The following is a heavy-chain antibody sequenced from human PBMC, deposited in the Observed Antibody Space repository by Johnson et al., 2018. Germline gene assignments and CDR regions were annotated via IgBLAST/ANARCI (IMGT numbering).Heavy chain of an antibody. Sequence: EVQLLESGAEVTKPAESXKISCQGSGYNFGSYWIAWVRQLPGKGLEWTGLIYPGDSDTRYSPSFHGPVTLPADKSISPANSQWSSPEAPDTAMYYCASHPYGAMTDLKGYGDLWGRGTLVTVSS. CDR3: ASHPYGAMTDLKGYGDL. CDR1: GYNFGSYW. V-gene: IGHV5-51*01. D-gene: IGHD4/OR15-4a*01. J-gene: IGHJ2*01. CDR2: IYPGDSDT.